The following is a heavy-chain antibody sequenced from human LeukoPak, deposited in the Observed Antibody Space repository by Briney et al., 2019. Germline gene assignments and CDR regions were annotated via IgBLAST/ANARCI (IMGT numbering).Heavy chain of an antibody. CDR2: ISYDGSNK. CDR3: AREGHGAADY. CDR1: GFTFSSYA. V-gene: IGHV3-30*04. Sequence: GRSLRLSCAASGFTFSSYAMHWVRQAPGKGLEWVAVISYDGSNKYYADSVKGRFTISRDNSKNTLYLQMNSQRAEDTALYYCAREGHGAADYWGQGTLVTVSS. D-gene: IGHD6-13*01. J-gene: IGHJ4*02.